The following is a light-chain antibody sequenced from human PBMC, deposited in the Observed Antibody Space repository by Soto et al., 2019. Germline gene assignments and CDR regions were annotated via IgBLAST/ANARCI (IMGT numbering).Light chain of an antibody. CDR3: PQYDNWPCT. V-gene: IGKV3-15*01. J-gene: IGKJ1*01. CDR1: QSISDT. CDR2: GAS. Sequence: IVMTQSPASLSGSPGGRATLSCRASQSISDTLAWYQQKPGQAPRLLIYGASRRATGFPARFSGSGSGKDFTLTISSLQSEDFAVYYCPQYDNWPCTFGHWTKVEIX.